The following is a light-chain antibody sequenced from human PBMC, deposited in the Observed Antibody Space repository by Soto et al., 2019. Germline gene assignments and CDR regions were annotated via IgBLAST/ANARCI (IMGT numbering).Light chain of an antibody. CDR1: SSDVGSYNF. J-gene: IGLJ1*01. Sequence: QSVLTQPASVSGSPGQSITISCTGTSSDVGSYNFVSWYQQHPGKAPKLMIYDVSNRPSGVSSRFSGSKSGNTASLTISGLQAEDEADYYCNSYTTRHTAVFGTGTKVTVL. V-gene: IGLV2-14*03. CDR2: DVS. CDR3: NSYTTRHTAV.